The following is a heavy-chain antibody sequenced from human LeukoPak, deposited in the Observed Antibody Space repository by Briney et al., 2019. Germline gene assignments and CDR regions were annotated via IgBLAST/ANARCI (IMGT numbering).Heavy chain of an antibody. Sequence: GGSLRLSRAASGFTFSSYGMHWVRQAPGKGLEWVSYISSSGSTIYYADSVKGRFTISRDNAKNSLYLQMNSLRAEDTAVYYCARDLFWAFDIWGQGTMVTVSS. CDR2: ISSSGSTI. CDR3: ARDLFWAFDI. V-gene: IGHV3-48*04. J-gene: IGHJ3*02. CDR1: GFTFSSYG.